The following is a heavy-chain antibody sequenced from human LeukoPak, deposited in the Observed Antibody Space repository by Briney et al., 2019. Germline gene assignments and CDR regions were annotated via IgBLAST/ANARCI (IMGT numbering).Heavy chain of an antibody. V-gene: IGHV3-23*01. CDR2: IVGSGGST. J-gene: IGHJ4*02. CDR3: ARRNYYFDY. CDR1: GFTFSSYA. D-gene: IGHD1-7*01. Sequence: GGSLRLSCAASGFTFSSYAMSWVRQAPGKGLEWVSAIVGSGGSTYYAASVKGRFAISRDNSKNTLYLQMTSLRAEGTAVYYCARRNYYFDYWGQGTLVTVSS.